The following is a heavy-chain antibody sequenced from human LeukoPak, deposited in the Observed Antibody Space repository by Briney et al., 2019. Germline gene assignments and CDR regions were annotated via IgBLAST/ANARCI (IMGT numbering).Heavy chain of an antibody. CDR2: IVVGSGNT. Sequence: EASVKVSCKASAFTFTSSAMQWVRQARGQRLEWIGWIVVGSGNTNYAQKFQERVTMTRDMSTSTVYMELSSLRSEDTAVYYCAREGPEGVYSYGPRSQVGFDYWGQGTLVTVSS. CDR3: AREGPEGVYSYGPRSQVGFDY. CDR1: AFTFTSSA. V-gene: IGHV1-58*02. D-gene: IGHD5-18*01. J-gene: IGHJ4*02.